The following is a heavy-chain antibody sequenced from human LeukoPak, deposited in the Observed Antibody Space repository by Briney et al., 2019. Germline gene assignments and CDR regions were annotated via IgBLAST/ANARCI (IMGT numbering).Heavy chain of an antibody. V-gene: IGHV3-30*04. CDR3: AKDHRAYCGGDCVDFDY. J-gene: IGHJ4*02. D-gene: IGHD2-21*02. CDR1: EFTFSSYA. Sequence: GGSLRLSCAASEFTFSSYAMHWVRQAPGKGLEWVAVISYDGSNKYYADSVKGRFTISRDNSKNTLYLQMNSLRAEDTAVYYCAKDHRAYCGGDCVDFDYWGQGTLVTVSS. CDR2: ISYDGSNK.